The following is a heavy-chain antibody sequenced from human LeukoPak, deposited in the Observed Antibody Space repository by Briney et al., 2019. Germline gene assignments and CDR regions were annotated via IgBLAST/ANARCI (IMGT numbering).Heavy chain of an antibody. D-gene: IGHD1-14*01. V-gene: IGHV3-21*01. J-gene: IGHJ4*02. CDR1: GFTFSSYS. CDR2: ISSSSSYI. CDR3: ATETNGRHYDY. Sequence: GGSLRLSCVASGFTFSSYSMNWVRQAPGKGLEWVSSISSSSSYIYYADSVKGRFTISRDNAKNSLYLQMNSLRAEDTAVYYCATETNGRHYDYWGQGTLLTVSS.